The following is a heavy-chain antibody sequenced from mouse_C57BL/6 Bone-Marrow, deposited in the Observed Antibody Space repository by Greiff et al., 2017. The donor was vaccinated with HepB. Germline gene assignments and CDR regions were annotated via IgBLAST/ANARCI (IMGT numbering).Heavy chain of an antibody. CDR2: IDPSDSYT. V-gene: IGHV1-50*01. J-gene: IGHJ1*03. CDR3: ARITFDV. CDR1: GYTFTSYW. Sequence: VQLQQPGAELVKPGASVKLSCKASGYTFTSYWMQWVKQRPGQGLEWIGEIDPSDSYTNYNQKFKGKATLTVDTSSSTAYMQLSSLTSEDSAVYYCARITFDVWGTGTTVTGSS. D-gene: IGHD1-1*01.